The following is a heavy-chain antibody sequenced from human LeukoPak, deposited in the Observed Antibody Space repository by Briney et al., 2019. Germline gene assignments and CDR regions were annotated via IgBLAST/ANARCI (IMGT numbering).Heavy chain of an antibody. V-gene: IGHV1-2*02. CDR3: ATSNPIAAAGRDNWFDP. J-gene: IGHJ5*02. CDR2: INPNSGGT. D-gene: IGHD6-13*01. Sequence: ASVKVSCKASGYTFTDYYMHWARQAPGQGLEWMGWINPNSGGTNYAQKFQGRVTMTRDTSISTAYMELSRLRSDDTAVYYCATSNPIAAAGRDNWFDPWGQGTLVTVSS. CDR1: GYTFTDYY.